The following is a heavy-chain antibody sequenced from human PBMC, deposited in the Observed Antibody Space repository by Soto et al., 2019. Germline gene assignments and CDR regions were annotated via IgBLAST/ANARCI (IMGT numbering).Heavy chain of an antibody. CDR1: GGSLSSDY. Sequence: SETLSLTCTVSGGSLSSDYWSWIRLPPGKGLEWIGYIYYSGTTNYNPSLKSRVTISVDTSKNQFSLKMTSVTAADTAVYFCARLNLYPYNWFDPWGQGTLVTVSS. CDR3: ARLNLYPYNWFDP. CDR2: IYYSGTT. J-gene: IGHJ5*02. V-gene: IGHV4-59*01. D-gene: IGHD2-2*02.